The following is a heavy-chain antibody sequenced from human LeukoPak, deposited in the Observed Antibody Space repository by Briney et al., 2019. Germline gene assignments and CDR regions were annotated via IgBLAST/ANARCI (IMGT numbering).Heavy chain of an antibody. CDR1: GGSISGGDYY. Sequence: SETLSLTCTVSGGSISGGDYYWSWIRPPPGKGLEWIGYIYYSGSTYYNPSLKSRVTISVDTSKNQFSLKLSSVTAADTAVYYCARVVPGSSWLTNWFDPWGQGTLVTVSS. D-gene: IGHD6-13*01. J-gene: IGHJ5*02. CDR3: ARVVPGSSWLTNWFDP. V-gene: IGHV4-30-4*08. CDR2: IYYSGST.